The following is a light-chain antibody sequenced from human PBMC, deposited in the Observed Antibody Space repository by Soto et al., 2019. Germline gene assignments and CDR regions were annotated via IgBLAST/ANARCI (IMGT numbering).Light chain of an antibody. CDR1: SSNIGSNT. CDR3: AAWDDSLSVYV. CDR2: SND. V-gene: IGLV1-44*01. Sequence: HSVLTQPPSASGTPGQRVTMSCSGSSSNIGSNTVNWYQQLPGTAPKLLIYSNDERPSGVPDRFSGSKSGTSASLALSGLQSEDEADYYCAAWDDSLSVYVFGTGTKLTVL. J-gene: IGLJ1*01.